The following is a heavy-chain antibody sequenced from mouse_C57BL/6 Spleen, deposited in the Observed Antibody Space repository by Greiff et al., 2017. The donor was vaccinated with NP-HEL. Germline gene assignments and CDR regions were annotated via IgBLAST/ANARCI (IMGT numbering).Heavy chain of an antibody. J-gene: IGHJ2*01. V-gene: IGHV1-15*01. CDR2: IDPETGGT. CDR1: GYTFTDYE. CDR3: TRRGDGSSYVKGDYFDY. Sequence: VQLQQSGAELVRPGASVTLSCKASGYTFTDYEMHWVKQTPVHGLEWIGAIDPETGGTAYNQKFKGKAILTADKSSSPAYMELRSLTSEDSAVYYCTRRGDGSSYVKGDYFDYWGQGTTLTVSS. D-gene: IGHD1-1*01.